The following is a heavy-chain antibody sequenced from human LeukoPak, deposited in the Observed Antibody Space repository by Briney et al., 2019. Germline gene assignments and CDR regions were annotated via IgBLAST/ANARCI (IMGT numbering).Heavy chain of an antibody. Sequence: SETLSLTCAVYGGSFSGYYWSWIRQPPGKGLKWIGEINHSGSTNYNPSLKSRVTISVDTSKNQFSLKLSSVTAADTAVYYCARAYDILTGYSKGYFDYWGQGTLVTVSS. J-gene: IGHJ4*02. D-gene: IGHD3-9*01. CDR3: ARAYDILTGYSKGYFDY. CDR2: INHSGST. CDR1: GGSFSGYY. V-gene: IGHV4-34*01.